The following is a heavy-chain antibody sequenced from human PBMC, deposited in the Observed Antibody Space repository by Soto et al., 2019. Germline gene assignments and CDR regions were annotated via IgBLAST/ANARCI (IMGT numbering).Heavy chain of an antibody. V-gene: IGHV4-39*01. D-gene: IGHD5-18*01. CDR3: ARSRYSYGLFEY. CDR2: IYDSGST. Sequence: QLQLQESGPGLVKPSETLSLTCTVSGGSISSSSYYWGWIRQPPGKGLEWIGSIYDSGSTDYNPSLKSRVTLSVQTSKNPFSVKLSPVTAADPAVYYCARSRYSYGLFEYWGQGTLVTVSS. J-gene: IGHJ4*02. CDR1: GGSISSSSYY.